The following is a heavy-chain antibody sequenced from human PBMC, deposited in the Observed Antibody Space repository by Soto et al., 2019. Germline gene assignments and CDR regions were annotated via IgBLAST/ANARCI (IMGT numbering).Heavy chain of an antibody. CDR1: GFPFAGNT. J-gene: IGHJ5*02. Sequence: QVQLVQSGAEVKKPGASVKVSCKASGFPFAGNTVLWVRQASGQGLEWMGWINVGNGNTKLSQKFQGRFTLARDTSASTAYMELSSLRSEDTAVYYCARGLPTTVTILQSWGQGTLVTVAS. D-gene: IGHD4-17*01. CDR2: INVGNGNT. V-gene: IGHV1-3*01. CDR3: ARGLPTTVTILQS.